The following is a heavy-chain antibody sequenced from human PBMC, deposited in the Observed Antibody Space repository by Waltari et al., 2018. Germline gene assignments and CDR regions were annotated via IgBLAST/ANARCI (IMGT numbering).Heavy chain of an antibody. CDR2: IDWDNNK. Sequence: QVTLRESGPALVKPTQTLTLTCTFSGFSLRSSGMCVSWIRQPPGKALEWLALIDWDNNKYFNTSLKTRLTISKDTSKNQVVLTVTNMDPVDSATYFCARMLGGQINRYGLGDYRPITKHYYGLDVWGQGTTVTVSS. D-gene: IGHD5-18*01. V-gene: IGHV2-70*01. J-gene: IGHJ6*02. CDR1: GFSLRSSGMC. CDR3: ARMLGGQINRYGLGDYRPITKHYYGLDV.